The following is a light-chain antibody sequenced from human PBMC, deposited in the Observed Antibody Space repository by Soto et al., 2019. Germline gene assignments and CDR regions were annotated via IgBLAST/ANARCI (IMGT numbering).Light chain of an antibody. Sequence: QSVLTQPASVSGSPGQSITISCTGTSSDVGSYTLVSWYQQHPGKAPKLMIFEASKRPSGVSHRFSGSKSGNTASLTISGLQPEDEADYYCSSFSSSSTPYVFGTGTKLTVL. J-gene: IGLJ1*01. CDR2: EAS. CDR3: SSFSSSSTPYV. CDR1: SSDVGSYTL. V-gene: IGLV2-14*02.